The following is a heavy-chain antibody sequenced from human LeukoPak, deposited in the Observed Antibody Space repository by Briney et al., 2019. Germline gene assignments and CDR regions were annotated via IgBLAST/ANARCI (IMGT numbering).Heavy chain of an antibody. J-gene: IGHJ6*02. D-gene: IGHD3-9*01. V-gene: IGHV3-9*01. CDR3: AKASRHYDILTGLSGDYYYGMDV. Sequence: EAGGSLRLSCAASGFTFSSYAMSWVRQAPGKGLEWVSGISWNSGSIGYADSVKGRFTISRDNAKNSLYLQMNSLRAEDTALYYCAKASRHYDILTGLSGDYYYGMDVWGQGTTVTVSS. CDR1: GFTFSSYA. CDR2: ISWNSGSI.